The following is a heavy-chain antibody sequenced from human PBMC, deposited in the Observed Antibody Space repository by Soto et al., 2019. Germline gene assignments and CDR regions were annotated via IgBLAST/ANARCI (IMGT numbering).Heavy chain of an antibody. CDR1: GFTFSSYG. Sequence: GGSLRLSCAASGFTFSSYGMHWVRQAPGKGLEWVAVIWYDGSNKYYADSVKGRFTISRDNSKNTLYLQMNSLRAEDTAVYYCARALAVAGTRPGNWFDPWGQGTLVTVSS. CDR2: IWYDGSNK. CDR3: ARALAVAGTRPGNWFDP. V-gene: IGHV3-33*01. D-gene: IGHD6-19*01. J-gene: IGHJ5*02.